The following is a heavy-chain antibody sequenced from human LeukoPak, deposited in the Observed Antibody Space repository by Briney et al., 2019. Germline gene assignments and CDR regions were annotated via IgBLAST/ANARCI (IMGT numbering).Heavy chain of an antibody. CDR2: ISLSGLT. CDR3: ASQYYYDSSGYYRPLYYFDY. Sequence: SETLSLTCGVSGGSISNTNWWSWVRQPPGQGLEWIGEISLSGLTNYNPSLKSRVTVSLDKSKNHLSLKLSSVTAADTAVYYCASQYYYDSSGYYRPLYYFDYWGQGTLVTVSS. CDR1: GGSISNTNW. V-gene: IGHV4-4*02. J-gene: IGHJ4*02. D-gene: IGHD3-22*01.